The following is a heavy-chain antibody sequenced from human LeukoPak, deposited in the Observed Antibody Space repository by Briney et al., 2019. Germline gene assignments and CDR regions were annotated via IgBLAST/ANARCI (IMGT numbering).Heavy chain of an antibody. CDR3: AKSNGYGLVDI. J-gene: IGHJ3*02. D-gene: IGHD3-10*01. V-gene: IGHV4-39*07. Sequence: PSETLSLTCAVSGGSISTSSYYWGWVRQPPGKGLEWIGNIFYSGSTYYSPSLKSRVTISLDTSRNQFSLKLNSVTAADTAVYYCAKSNGYGLVDIWGRGTMVTVSS. CDR2: IFYSGST. CDR1: GGSISTSSYY.